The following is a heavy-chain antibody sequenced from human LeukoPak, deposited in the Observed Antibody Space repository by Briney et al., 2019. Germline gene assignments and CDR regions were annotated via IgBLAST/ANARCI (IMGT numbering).Heavy chain of an antibody. CDR3: ARWRSKGALGY. D-gene: IGHD3-16*01. CDR1: GFTFSSYS. CDR2: ISTSSGFT. J-gene: IGHJ4*02. Sequence: GGSLRLSCAASGFTFSSYSMNWVRQAPGKGLEWVSYISTSSGFTKYADSVKGRFTISRDNAKNSLYLQMNSLRAEDTAVYYCARWRSKGALGYWGQGTLVTVSS. V-gene: IGHV3-21*01.